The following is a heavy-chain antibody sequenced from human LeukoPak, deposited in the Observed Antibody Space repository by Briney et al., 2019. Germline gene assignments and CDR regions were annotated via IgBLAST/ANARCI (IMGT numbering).Heavy chain of an antibody. CDR1: GGTFSSYA. D-gene: IGHD2-15*01. CDR3: ARGCSGGACYYYGMDV. J-gene: IGHJ6*02. Sequence: SVKVSCKASGGTFSSYAISWVRQAPGQGLEWMGGIIPIFGTANYAQKFQGRVTITADESTSTAYMELSSLRSEETAVYYCARGCSGGACYYYGMDVWGQGTTVTVSS. V-gene: IGHV1-69*01. CDR2: IIPIFGTA.